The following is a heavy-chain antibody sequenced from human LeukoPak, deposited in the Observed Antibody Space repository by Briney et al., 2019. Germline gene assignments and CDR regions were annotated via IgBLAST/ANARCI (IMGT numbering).Heavy chain of an antibody. CDR1: GCTFSTYA. CDR3: ARGRIAAAAASDY. CDR2: ISSNGDST. Sequence: PGGSLRLSCAASGCTFSTYAMHWVRQAPGKGLEYVSAISSNGDSTYYANSVKGRFTISRDNSKNTLYLQMGSLRAEDMAVYYCARGRIAAAAASDYWGQGTLVTVSS. V-gene: IGHV3-64*01. J-gene: IGHJ4*02. D-gene: IGHD6-13*01.